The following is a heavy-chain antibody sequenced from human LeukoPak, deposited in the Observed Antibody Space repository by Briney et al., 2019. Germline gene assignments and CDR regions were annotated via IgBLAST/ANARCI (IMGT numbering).Heavy chain of an antibody. D-gene: IGHD5-18*01. V-gene: IGHV4-59*01. CDR3: ARSGRGYSYGYEGWFDP. CDR1: GGSFSGYY. Sequence: SETLSLTCAVYGGSFSGYYWSWIRQPPGKGLEWIGYIYYSGGTNYNPSLKSRVTISVDTSKNQFSLKLSSVTAADTAVYYCARSGRGYSYGYEGWFDPWGQGTLVTVSS. J-gene: IGHJ5*02. CDR2: IYYSGGT.